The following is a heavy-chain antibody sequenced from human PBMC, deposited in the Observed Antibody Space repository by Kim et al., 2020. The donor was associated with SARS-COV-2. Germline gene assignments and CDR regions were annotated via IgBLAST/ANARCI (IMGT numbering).Heavy chain of an antibody. J-gene: IGHJ6*02. CDR2: INHSGST. Sequence: SETLSLTCAVYGGSFSGYYWSWIRQPPGKGLEWIGEINHSGSTNYNPSLKSRVTISVDTSKNQFSLKLSSVTAADTAVYYCARGSRGITMVRGPPLYGMDVWGQGTTVTVSS. CDR3: ARGSRGITMVRGPPLYGMDV. D-gene: IGHD3-10*01. CDR1: GGSFSGYY. V-gene: IGHV4-34*01.